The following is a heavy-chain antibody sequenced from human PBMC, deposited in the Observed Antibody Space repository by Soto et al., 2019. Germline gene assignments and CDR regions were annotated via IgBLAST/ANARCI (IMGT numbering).Heavy chain of an antibody. Sequence: ASVKVSGKDSGYTFTSYGISWVRQAPVQGLEPMGWISAYNGNTNYAPRIQGRVTMSTDTSTSTAYTELRSLTPDNTAVYYCEREGEQRHKWFDPWGQGALVTVFS. CDR2: ISAYNGNT. V-gene: IGHV1-18*01. J-gene: IGHJ5*02. D-gene: IGHD6-25*01. CDR3: EREGEQRHKWFDP. CDR1: GYTFTSYG.